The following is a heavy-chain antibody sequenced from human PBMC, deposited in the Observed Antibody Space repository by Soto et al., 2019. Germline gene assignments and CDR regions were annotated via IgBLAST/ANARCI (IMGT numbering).Heavy chain of an antibody. CDR1: GFAVSSNY. CDR3: ASALHGDYANDY. CDR2: IYSGGST. D-gene: IGHD4-17*01. V-gene: IGHV3-53*01. Sequence: GGSLRLSGAAGGFAVSSNYMSWVLQAPGKGLEWVSVIYSGGSTYYAESVKGRFTTSRDNSKKTLYLQMNSLRAEDTAVYYCASALHGDYANDYWGQGTLDTVSS. J-gene: IGHJ4*02.